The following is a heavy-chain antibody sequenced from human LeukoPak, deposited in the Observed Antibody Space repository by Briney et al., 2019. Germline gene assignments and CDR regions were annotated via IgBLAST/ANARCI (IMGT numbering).Heavy chain of an antibody. CDR1: GVSMSSYY. D-gene: IGHD3-10*01. CDR3: ARGLWFGEYYFDY. Sequence: SETLSLTCTVSGVSMSSYYWSWIRQPPGKGLEWIGHIYYSGSTNYNPSLKSRVSISLDTSKKQFSLKLTSVTAADTAVYYCARGLWFGEYYFDYWGQGTLVTVSS. CDR2: IYYSGST. V-gene: IGHV4-59*08. J-gene: IGHJ4*02.